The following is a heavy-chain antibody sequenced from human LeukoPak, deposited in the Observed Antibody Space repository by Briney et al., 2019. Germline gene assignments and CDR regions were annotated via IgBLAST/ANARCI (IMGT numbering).Heavy chain of an antibody. CDR1: SDTFTSFG. Sequence: ASVKVSCKTSSDTFTSFGISWIRQAPGQGLEWMGWISGYDGNTKYSQKFQDRLTMTTDTSTTTAYMELRSLRSDDTAVYYCAREGDWGQGSLVIVSS. J-gene: IGHJ4*02. CDR3: AREGD. V-gene: IGHV1-18*01. CDR2: ISGYDGNT.